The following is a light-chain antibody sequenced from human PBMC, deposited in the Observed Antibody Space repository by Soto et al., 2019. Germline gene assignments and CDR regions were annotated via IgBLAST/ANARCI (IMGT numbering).Light chain of an antibody. CDR1: NSNVGAGFA. V-gene: IGLV1-40*01. CDR3: QSFDTSLSGYV. CDR2: QNT. Sequence: QAVVTQPPSVSGAPGQRVAISCTGNNSNVGAGFAVHWYQHHPGTAPKLLIYQNTNRPSGVPDRFSGSKTGPSASLAITGLQAEDEADYYCQSFDTSLSGYVFGTGTKVTVL. J-gene: IGLJ1*01.